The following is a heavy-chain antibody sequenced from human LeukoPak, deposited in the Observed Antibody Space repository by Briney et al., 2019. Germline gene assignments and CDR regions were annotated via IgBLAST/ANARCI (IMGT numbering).Heavy chain of an antibody. Sequence: GASVKVSCKVSGYTLTGLSMHWVRQAPGKGLEWMGGFDPEDGETIYAQKFQGRVTMTEDTSTDTAYMELSSLRSEDTAVYYCATHLRFLEWLLLDYWGQGTLVTVSS. CDR3: ATHLRFLEWLLLDY. J-gene: IGHJ4*02. V-gene: IGHV1-24*01. D-gene: IGHD3-3*01. CDR2: FDPEDGET. CDR1: GYTLTGLS.